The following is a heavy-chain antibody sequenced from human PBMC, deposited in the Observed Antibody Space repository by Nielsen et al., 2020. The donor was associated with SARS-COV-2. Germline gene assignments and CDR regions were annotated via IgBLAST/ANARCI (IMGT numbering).Heavy chain of an antibody. V-gene: IGHV3-48*03. CDR2: ISSSGSTI. J-gene: IGHJ3*02. D-gene: IGHD3-22*01. Sequence: VRQAPGKGLEWVSYISSSGSTIYYADSVKGRFTISRDNAKNSLYLQMNSLRAEDTAVYYCARDSDTHYYDSSGYYSDAFDIWGQGTMVTVSS. CDR3: ARDSDTHYYDSSGYYSDAFDI.